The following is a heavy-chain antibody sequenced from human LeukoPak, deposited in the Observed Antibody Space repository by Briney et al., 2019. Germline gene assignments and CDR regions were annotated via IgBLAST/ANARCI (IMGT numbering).Heavy chain of an antibody. CDR2: IYYSLST. D-gene: IGHD3-16*01. V-gene: IGHV4-59*01. J-gene: IGHJ2*01. Sequence: SETLSLTCTVSGGSISSYYWSWIRQPPGKGLEWIGYIYYSLSTNYNPSLKSRVTTSGDTSKTQISLKLSSVTAADTAVYYCARGGSSFPYWYFDLWGRGTLVTVSS. CDR1: GGSISSYY. CDR3: ARGGSSFPYWYFDL.